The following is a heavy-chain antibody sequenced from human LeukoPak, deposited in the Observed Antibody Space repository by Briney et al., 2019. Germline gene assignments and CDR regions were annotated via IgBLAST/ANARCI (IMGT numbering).Heavy chain of an antibody. Sequence: SETLSLTCTVSGGSISSGSYYWSWIRQPAGKGLEWIGRIYTSGSTNYSPSLKSRVTISVDTSKNQFSLKLSSVTAADTAVYYCAGTMGPFDYWGQGTLVTVSS. CDR2: IYTSGST. J-gene: IGHJ4*02. CDR3: AGTMGPFDY. D-gene: IGHD1-26*01. CDR1: GGSISSGSYY. V-gene: IGHV4-61*02.